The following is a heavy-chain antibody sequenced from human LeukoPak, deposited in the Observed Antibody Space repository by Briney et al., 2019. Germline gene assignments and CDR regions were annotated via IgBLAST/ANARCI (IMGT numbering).Heavy chain of an antibody. CDR3: ARAQVGDSSWHFVY. V-gene: IGHV4-59*01. Sequence: PSETLSLTCTVSGGSISSYYWSWIRQPPGKGREWIGYISYSGSTNYNPSLKSRVTISVDTSKNQFSLKLSSVTPADTPVYYFARAQVGDSSWHFVYSGQETLDTVSS. D-gene: IGHD6-13*01. J-gene: IGHJ4*02. CDR2: ISYSGST. CDR1: GGSISSYY.